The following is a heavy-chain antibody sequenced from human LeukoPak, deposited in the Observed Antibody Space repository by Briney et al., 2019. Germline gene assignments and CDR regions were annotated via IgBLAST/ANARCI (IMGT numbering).Heavy chain of an antibody. D-gene: IGHD4-17*01. CDR1: GGSISSSDYY. Sequence: PSETLSLTCTVSGGSISSSDYYWGWIRQPPGKGLEWIGSIYSSGATYYNPSLNSRVTISVDRSKNQLSVKLTSVTAADTAVCYCAGLPLVTTNPDYWGQGTLVTVSS. CDR2: IYSSGAT. J-gene: IGHJ4*02. CDR3: AGLPLVTTNPDY. V-gene: IGHV4-39*01.